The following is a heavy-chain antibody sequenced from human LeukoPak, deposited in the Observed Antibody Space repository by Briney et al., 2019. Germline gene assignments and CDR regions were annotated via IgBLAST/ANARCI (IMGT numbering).Heavy chain of an antibody. Sequence: GGSLRLSCAASGFTFSSYSMNWVRAASGKGLEWVSYISSSSSNSKQYADSVKGRFTISRDNAKNSLYLQMNSLRDEDTAVYYCARDSQYAFDIWGQGTMVTVSS. J-gene: IGHJ3*02. V-gene: IGHV3-48*02. CDR1: GFTFSSYS. CDR3: ARDSQYAFDI. CDR2: ISSSSSNSK.